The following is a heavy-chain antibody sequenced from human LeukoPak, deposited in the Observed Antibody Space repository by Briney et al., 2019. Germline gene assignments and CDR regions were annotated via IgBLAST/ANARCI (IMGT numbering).Heavy chain of an antibody. J-gene: IGHJ3*02. CDR3: ARRQTFADSTAWYDTFDI. Sequence: PSETLSLTCTVSGGSISTYYWSWIRQTPGKGLEFIAYIYSSGIINYNPSLQSRVTMSVDTSENRFSLTLSSLTAADTAVYYCARRQTFADSTAWYDTFDIWGHGTMVTVSS. D-gene: IGHD6-19*01. CDR2: IYSSGII. V-gene: IGHV4-59*08. CDR1: GGSISTYY.